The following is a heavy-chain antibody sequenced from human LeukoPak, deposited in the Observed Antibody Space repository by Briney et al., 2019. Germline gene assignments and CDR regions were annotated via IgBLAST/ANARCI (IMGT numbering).Heavy chain of an antibody. CDR3: ARVGDDYYDSSGYYRDY. J-gene: IGHJ4*02. CDR1: GGTFSSYA. Sequence: SVKVSCKASGGTFSSYAISWVRQAPGQGLEWMGRIIPVFGTANYAQKFQGRVTITTDESTSTAYMELSSLRSEDTAVYYCARVGDDYYDSSGYYRDYWGQGTLVTVSS. D-gene: IGHD3-22*01. CDR2: IIPVFGTA. V-gene: IGHV1-69*05.